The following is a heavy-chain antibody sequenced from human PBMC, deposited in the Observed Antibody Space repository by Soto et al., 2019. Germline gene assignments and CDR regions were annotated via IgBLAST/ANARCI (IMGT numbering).Heavy chain of an antibody. Sequence: GGSLRLSCAASGFTFSSYNMNWVRQAPGKGLEWVSYITSSSSPIYYADSVKGRFTIPRDNAKNSLYLHMNSLRAEDTAVYYCVRGDWTSGYWGQGTLVTVSS. CDR1: GFTFSSYN. CDR2: ITSSSSPI. D-gene: IGHD2-21*02. V-gene: IGHV3-48*01. J-gene: IGHJ4*02. CDR3: VRGDWTSGY.